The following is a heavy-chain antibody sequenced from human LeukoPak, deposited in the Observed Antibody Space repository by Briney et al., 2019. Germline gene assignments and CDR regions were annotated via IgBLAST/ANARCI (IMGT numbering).Heavy chain of an antibody. CDR3: AKVMDSLGYCTGGVCYRATDF. J-gene: IGHJ4*02. V-gene: IGHV3-23*01. CDR1: GFTFSSYA. Sequence: GGSLRLSCAASGFTFSSYAMSWVRQAPGKGLEWVSAISGSGGNTYYADSVKGRFTIARDNSKNTLYLQMNSLRAEDTAVYYCAKVMDSLGYCTGGVCYRATDFWGQGTLVTVSS. D-gene: IGHD2-8*02. CDR2: ISGSGGNT.